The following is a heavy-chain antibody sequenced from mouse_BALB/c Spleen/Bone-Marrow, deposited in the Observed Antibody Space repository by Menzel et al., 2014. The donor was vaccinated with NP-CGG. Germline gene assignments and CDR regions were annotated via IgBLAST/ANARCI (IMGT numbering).Heavy chain of an antibody. CDR3: ARNYGYGKSFAY. CDR1: GFNIKDTY. Sequence: VQLQQSGAELVKPGASVKLSCTASGFNIKDTYMHWVRQRPEQGLEWIGRIDPANGNTKYDPKFQGKANITADTSSNTAYLQLSSLTSEDTAVYYCARNYGYGKSFAYWGQGTLVTVSA. J-gene: IGHJ3*01. V-gene: IGHV14-3*02. D-gene: IGHD2-2*01. CDR2: IDPANGNT.